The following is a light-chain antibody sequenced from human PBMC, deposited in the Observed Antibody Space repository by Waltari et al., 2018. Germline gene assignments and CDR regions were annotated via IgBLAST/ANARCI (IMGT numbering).Light chain of an antibody. Sequence: QSALTQPASVSGSPGQSITISCTGTSSDIGGHNYVSWYQQHPGKAPKLVIFEVTTRPSGVSNRFSDSKSGNTASLTISGLQAEDEADYYCTSYTTSVTWVFGGGTKVTVL. V-gene: IGLV2-14*01. J-gene: IGLJ3*02. CDR1: SSDIGGHNY. CDR3: TSYTTSVTWV. CDR2: EVT.